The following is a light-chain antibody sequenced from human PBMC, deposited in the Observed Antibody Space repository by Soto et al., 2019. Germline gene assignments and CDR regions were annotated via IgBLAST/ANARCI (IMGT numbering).Light chain of an antibody. J-gene: IGKJ4*01. CDR2: SAS. Sequence: DIQMTQSPSSLSASVGARVTITCRASRDINNYLAWYQQKPGKVPKLLIYSASTLQSGVPSRFIGSVSGTDFTLTIRSLQPEDVATYYCQKYDSAPLTFGGGTKVQIK. CDR1: RDINNY. V-gene: IGKV1-27*01. CDR3: QKYDSAPLT.